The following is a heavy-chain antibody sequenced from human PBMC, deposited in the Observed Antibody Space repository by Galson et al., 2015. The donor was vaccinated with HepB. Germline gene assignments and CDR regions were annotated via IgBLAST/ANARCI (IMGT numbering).Heavy chain of an antibody. Sequence: SLRLSCAASGFPFSRPAFHWVRQAPGKGLQWFSLISSDINNNNYADSVPGRFSVSRDNSRETVYLQMHGLRPEATAVYFCASDLDGSGSFYNMPAYWGQG. CDR2: ISSDINNN. CDR1: GFPFSRPA. V-gene: IGHV3-30*04. J-gene: IGHJ4*02. CDR3: ASDLDGSGSFYNMPAY. D-gene: IGHD3-10*01.